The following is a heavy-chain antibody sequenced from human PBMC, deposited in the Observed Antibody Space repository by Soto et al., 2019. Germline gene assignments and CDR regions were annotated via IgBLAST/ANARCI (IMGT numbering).Heavy chain of an antibody. CDR2: ISSGGGTT. Sequence: GGSLRLSCAASGFTFSDYAMTWVRQAPGKGLEWVSVISSGGGTTYYADSVKGRFTISRDNSKNTMYLQMNSLRAEDTDLYYCAKDLKTTVVRAYDYWGQGALVTVSS. CDR3: AKDLKTTVVRAYDY. CDR1: GFTFSDYA. V-gene: IGHV3-23*01. D-gene: IGHD4-17*01. J-gene: IGHJ4*02.